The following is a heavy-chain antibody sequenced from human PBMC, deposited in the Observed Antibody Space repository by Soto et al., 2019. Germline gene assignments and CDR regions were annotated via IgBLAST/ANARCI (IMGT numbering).Heavy chain of an antibody. CDR3: VRGDGAYYDGNGSLGRP. J-gene: IGHJ5*02. CDR1: GFTFSSYW. V-gene: IGHV3-74*01. D-gene: IGHD3-22*01. CDR2: IKSDGSGT. Sequence: EVQLVESGGGLVQPGGSLRLSCAASGFTFSSYWMHWVRQAPGKGLVWVSRIKSDGSGTYYADSVKGRFTISRDNHKNTLDRQMNSPRAEDTAVYNCVRGDGAYYDGNGSLGRPWGKGTLVTVPS.